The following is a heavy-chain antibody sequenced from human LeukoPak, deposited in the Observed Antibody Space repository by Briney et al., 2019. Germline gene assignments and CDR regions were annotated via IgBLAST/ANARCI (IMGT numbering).Heavy chain of an antibody. CDR2: IRGSGDFTT. D-gene: IGHD6-19*01. V-gene: IGHV3-23*01. J-gene: IGHJ4*02. CDR3: AKDLGSGWGYFDS. Sequence: GGSLRLSCAASGFTFSTYAMSWVRQAPGEGLEWVSGIRGSGDFTTFYGDSVNGRFTISRDNSKNTLYLQMNSLRVEDTALYYCAKDLGSGWGYFDSWGQGTLVTVSS. CDR1: GFTFSTYA.